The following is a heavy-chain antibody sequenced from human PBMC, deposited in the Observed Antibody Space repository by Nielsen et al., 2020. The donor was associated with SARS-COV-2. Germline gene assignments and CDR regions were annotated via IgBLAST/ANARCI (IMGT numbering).Heavy chain of an antibody. Sequence: GGSLRLSRAASGFTFSNAWMSWVRQAPGKGLEWVGRIKSKTDGGTTDYAAPVKGRFTISRDDSKNTLYLQMNSLKTEDTAVYYCTSAEYSSSWYYYGTDVWGQGTTVTVSS. V-gene: IGHV3-15*01. D-gene: IGHD6-13*01. J-gene: IGHJ6*02. CDR3: TSAEYSSSWYYYGTDV. CDR1: GFTFSNAW. CDR2: IKSKTDGGTT.